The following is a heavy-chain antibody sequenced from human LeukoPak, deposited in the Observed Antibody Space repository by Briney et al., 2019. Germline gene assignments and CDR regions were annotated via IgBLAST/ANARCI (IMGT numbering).Heavy chain of an antibody. V-gene: IGHV3-23*01. CDR2: ISGSGGST. Sequence: PGGSLRLSCAASGFTFSSYAMSWVRQDLGRGLERVSAISGSGGSTYYADSVKGRFTISRDNSKNTLYLQMNSLRAEDTAVYYCASPAIVVVPAAMERFDYWGQGTLVTVSS. CDR1: GFTFSSYA. D-gene: IGHD2-2*01. CDR3: ASPAIVVVPAAMERFDY. J-gene: IGHJ4*02.